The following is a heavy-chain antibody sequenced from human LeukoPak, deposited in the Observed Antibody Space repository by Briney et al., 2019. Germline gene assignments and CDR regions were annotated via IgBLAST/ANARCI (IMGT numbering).Heavy chain of an antibody. V-gene: IGHV3-30*18. J-gene: IGHJ4*02. CDR3: AKDKGIYSSGWYFDY. CDR2: ISYDGSNK. CDR1: GFTFSSYV. Sequence: TGGSLSLSCAASGFTFSSYVMHWVRQAPGKGLEWVAFISYDGSNKYYADSVKGRCTISRDNSKNTVYLQMNSLRAKDTAVYYCAKDKGIYSSGWYFDYWGQGTLVTVSS. D-gene: IGHD6-19*01.